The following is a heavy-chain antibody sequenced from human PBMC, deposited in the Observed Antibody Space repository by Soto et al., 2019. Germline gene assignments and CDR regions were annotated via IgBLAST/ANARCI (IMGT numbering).Heavy chain of an antibody. D-gene: IGHD1-26*01. CDR3: ARDPYSGSYSWFDP. CDR1: GYTFTGYY. Sequence: ASVKVSCKASGYTFTGYYMHWVRQAPGQGLEWMGWINPNSGGTNYAQKFQGWVTMTRDTSISTAYMELSRLRSYDTVVYYCARDPYSGSYSWFDPWGQGTLVTVSS. CDR2: INPNSGGT. J-gene: IGHJ5*02. V-gene: IGHV1-2*04.